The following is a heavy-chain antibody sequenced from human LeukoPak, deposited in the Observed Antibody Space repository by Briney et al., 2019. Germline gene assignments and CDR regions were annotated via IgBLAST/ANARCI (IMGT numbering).Heavy chain of an antibody. CDR2: ISSSSSYI. CDR1: GFTFSSYS. V-gene: IGHV3-21*01. CDR3: ARSTDIKYYDFWSGSHPYYFDY. J-gene: IGHJ4*02. D-gene: IGHD3-3*01. Sequence: GGSLRLSCAASGFTFSSYSMNWVRQAPGRGLEWVSSISSSSSYIYYADSVKGRFTISRDNAKNSLYLQMNSLRAEDTAVYYCARSTDIKYYDFWSGSHPYYFDYWGQGTLVTVSS.